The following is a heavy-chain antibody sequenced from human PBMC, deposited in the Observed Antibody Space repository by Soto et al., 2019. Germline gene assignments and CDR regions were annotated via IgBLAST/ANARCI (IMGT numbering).Heavy chain of an antibody. Sequence: AGGSLRLSCAASGFTFDDYAMHWVRQAPGKGLEWVAGISWISGSISYADSVKGRITISRENATNSPYCKGNSRRAEDTALYYCAKDDSSGDGPRGMDVWGQGTMVTVSS. V-gene: IGHV3-9*01. CDR3: AKDDSSGDGPRGMDV. D-gene: IGHD3-22*01. CDR2: ISWISGSI. CDR1: GFTFDDYA. J-gene: IGHJ6*02.